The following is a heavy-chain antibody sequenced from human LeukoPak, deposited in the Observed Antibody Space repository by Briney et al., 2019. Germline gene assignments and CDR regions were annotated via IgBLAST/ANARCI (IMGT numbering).Heavy chain of an antibody. D-gene: IGHD2-21*02. CDR3: ATGYHGGDCYRGDAFYT. CDR2: INSDGSST. Sequence: PGGSLRLSCAASGFTFSSYWKHWVRQAPGQGLAWVSCINSDGSSTSYADSVKGRFTISRDNAKNTLYLKMNSLRAADMAVYYNATGYHGGDCYRGDAFYTGGRGKMVTVSS. J-gene: IGHJ3*02. V-gene: IGHV3-74*01. CDR1: GFTFSSYW.